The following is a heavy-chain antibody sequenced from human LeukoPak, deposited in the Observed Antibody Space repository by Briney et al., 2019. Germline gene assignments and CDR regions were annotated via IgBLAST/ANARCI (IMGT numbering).Heavy chain of an antibody. CDR1: GGSISNGGYY. Sequence: PSETLSLTCTVSGGSISNGGYYWSWLRQHPGQGLEWIGYIYYSGSTYYNPSLKSRVTISVDTSKKQFSQKLSSVSAADTAVYYGARGGNAFDIWGEGTMVTVSS. J-gene: IGHJ3*02. CDR2: IYYSGST. V-gene: IGHV4-31*03. D-gene: IGHD1-26*01. CDR3: ARGGNAFDI.